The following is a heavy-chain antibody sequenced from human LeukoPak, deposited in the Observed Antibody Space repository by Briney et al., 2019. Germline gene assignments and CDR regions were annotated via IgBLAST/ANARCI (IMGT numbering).Heavy chain of an antibody. CDR1: GGTFSSYA. CDR3: ARVSGLAVRGFDP. J-gene: IGHJ5*02. Sequence: SVKVSCKASGGTFSSYAISWVRQAPGQGLEWMGGIIPIFGTANYAQKFQGRVTITTDESTSTAYMELSSLRSEDTAVYYCARVSGLAVRGFDPWGQGTLVTVSS. D-gene: IGHD3-10*01. CDR2: IIPIFGTA. V-gene: IGHV1-69*05.